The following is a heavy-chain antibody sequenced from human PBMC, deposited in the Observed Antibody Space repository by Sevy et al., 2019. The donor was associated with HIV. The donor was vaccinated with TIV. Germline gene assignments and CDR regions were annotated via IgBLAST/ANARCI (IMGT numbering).Heavy chain of an antibody. J-gene: IGHJ6*03. CDR1: GFTFSNYG. D-gene: IGHD2-15*01. CDR3: AKGACSGGSCYWGGDYYYYYMDV. V-gene: IGHV3-33*06. CDR2: IWYDGSNK. Sequence: GGYLRLSCAASGFTFSNYGMHWVRQAPGKGLEWVAVIWYDGSNKHYADSVKGRFTISRDNSKNTLYLQMNSLRAEDTAVYYCAKGACSGGSCYWGGDYYYYYMDVWGKGTTVSVSS.